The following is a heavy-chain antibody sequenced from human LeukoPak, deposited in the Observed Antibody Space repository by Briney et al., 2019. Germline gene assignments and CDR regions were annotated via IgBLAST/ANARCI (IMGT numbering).Heavy chain of an antibody. CDR3: AKRGQGSGCSSTSCYLYVAY. CDR2: ISGSGGST. Sequence: PGGSLRLSCAASGFTFSSYAMSWVRQAPGKGLEWVSAISGSGGSTYYADSVKGRFTISRDNSKNTLYLQMNRLRAEDTAVYYCAKRGQGSGCSSTSCYLYVAYWGQGTLVTVSS. CDR1: GFTFSSYA. V-gene: IGHV3-23*01. D-gene: IGHD2-2*01. J-gene: IGHJ4*02.